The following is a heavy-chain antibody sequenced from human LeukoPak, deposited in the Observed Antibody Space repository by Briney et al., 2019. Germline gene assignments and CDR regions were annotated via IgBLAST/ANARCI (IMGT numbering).Heavy chain of an antibody. CDR1: GGSFSGYY. Sequence: SETLSLTCAVYGGSFSGYYWSWIRQPPGKGLEWIGEINHSGSTNYNPSLKSRVTISVDTSKNQFSLKLSSVTAADTAVYYCARRRRITMIVVGHFDYWGQGTLVIVSS. J-gene: IGHJ4*02. D-gene: IGHD3-22*01. CDR2: INHSGST. CDR3: ARRRRITMIVVGHFDY. V-gene: IGHV4-34*01.